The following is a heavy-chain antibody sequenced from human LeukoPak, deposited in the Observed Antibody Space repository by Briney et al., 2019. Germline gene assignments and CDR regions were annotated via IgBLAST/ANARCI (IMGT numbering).Heavy chain of an antibody. J-gene: IGHJ4*02. D-gene: IGHD3-22*01. CDR1: GGSFSGYY. CDR3: ARQLPLYYYDSSGLDY. V-gene: IGHV4-34*01. CDR2: INHSGST. Sequence: SETLSLTCAVYGGSFSGYYWSWIRQPPGKGLEWIGEINHSGSTNYNPSLKSRVTISVDTSKNQFSLKLSSVTAADTAVYYCARQLPLYYYDSSGLDYWGQGTLVTVSS.